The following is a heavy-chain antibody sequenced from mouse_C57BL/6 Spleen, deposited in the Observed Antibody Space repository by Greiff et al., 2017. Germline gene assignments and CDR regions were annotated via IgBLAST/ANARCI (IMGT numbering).Heavy chain of an antibody. Sequence: EVKLVESGGDLVKPGGSLKLSCAASGFTFSSYGMSWVRQTPDKRLEWVATISSGGSYTDYPDSVKGRFTITRDNAKNTLYLHMSSLKSEDTAMYYCARIYYYGSKYFDVWGTGTTVTVSS. CDR3: ARIYYYGSKYFDV. CDR2: ISSGGSYT. J-gene: IGHJ1*03. CDR1: GFTFSSYG. D-gene: IGHD1-1*01. V-gene: IGHV5-6*01.